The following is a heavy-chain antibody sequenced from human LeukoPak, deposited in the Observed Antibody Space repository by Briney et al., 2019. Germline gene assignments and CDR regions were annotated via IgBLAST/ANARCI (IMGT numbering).Heavy chain of an antibody. CDR3: ARGKTFYDNWFDP. Sequence: SETLSLTCTVSGGSLSSGSYYWSWVRQPAGRGLEWLGRIYTSGSTNYNPSLKSRVTMSVDTSKNQFSLELSSVTAADTAVYYCARGKTFYDNWFDPWGQGTLVTVSS. CDR2: IYTSGST. V-gene: IGHV4-61*02. CDR1: GGSLSSGSYY. D-gene: IGHD2/OR15-2a*01. J-gene: IGHJ5*02.